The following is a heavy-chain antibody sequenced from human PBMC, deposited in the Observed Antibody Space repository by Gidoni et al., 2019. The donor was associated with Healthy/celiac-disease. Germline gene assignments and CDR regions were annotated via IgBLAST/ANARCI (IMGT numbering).Heavy chain of an antibody. D-gene: IGHD3-22*01. CDR2: IWYDGSNK. J-gene: IGHJ4*02. V-gene: IGHV3-33*01. Sequence: QVQLVESGGGVVQPGRSLRLSCAAPGVTFSSYDLHWVRQAPGKGPEWVAVIWYDGSNKYYADSVKGRFTISRDNSKNTLYLQMNSLRAEDPAVYYCARSGYYDSSGYYPLPFDYWGQGTLVTVSS. CDR3: ARSGYYDSSGYYPLPFDY. CDR1: GVTFSSYD.